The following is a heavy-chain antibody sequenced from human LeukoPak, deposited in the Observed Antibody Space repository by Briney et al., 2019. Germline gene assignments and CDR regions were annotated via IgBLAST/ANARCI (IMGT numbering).Heavy chain of an antibody. CDR1: GFTFSSSA. J-gene: IGHJ4*02. D-gene: IGHD5/OR15-5a*01. V-gene: IGHV3-21*01. CDR3: ARDPTQYLRYGHFDY. CDR2: INNVASHI. Sequence: GGSLRLSCAASGFTFSSSAMYWVRQAPGKGLEWVSSINNVASHIYYAHSVKGRFTISRDNAKNSLYLQMNSLSDEDTAVYYCARDPTQYLRYGHFDYWGQGTLVTVSS.